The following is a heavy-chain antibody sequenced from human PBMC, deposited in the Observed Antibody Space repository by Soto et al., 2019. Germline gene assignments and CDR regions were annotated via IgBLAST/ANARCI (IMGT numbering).Heavy chain of an antibody. CDR3: AKDRYSSGWYWDY. Sequence: EVQLLESGGGLAQPGGSLRLSCAASGFTFSSYAMSWVRQAPGKGLEWVSAISGSGGSTYYADSVKGRFTISRDNSKNTLYLQMNSLRAEDTAVYYCAKDRYSSGWYWDYWGQGTLVTVSS. CDR2: ISGSGGST. J-gene: IGHJ4*02. V-gene: IGHV3-23*01. D-gene: IGHD6-19*01. CDR1: GFTFSSYA.